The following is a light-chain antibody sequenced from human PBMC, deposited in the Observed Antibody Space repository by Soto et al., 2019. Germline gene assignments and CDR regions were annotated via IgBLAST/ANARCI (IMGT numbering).Light chain of an antibody. J-gene: IGLJ2*01. V-gene: IGLV2-14*01. CDR3: SSYTTSSTPV. CDR2: DVS. Sequence: QSVLTQPASVSGSPGQSITISCPGTSSDVGAFNYVSWYQQNPGKAPKLMIYDVSDRPSGVSNRFSGSKSGDTASLTISGLQAEDEAHYYCSSYTTSSTPVFGGGTKLTVL. CDR1: SSDVGAFNY.